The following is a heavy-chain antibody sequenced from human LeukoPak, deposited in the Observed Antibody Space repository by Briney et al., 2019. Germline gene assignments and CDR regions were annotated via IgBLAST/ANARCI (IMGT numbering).Heavy chain of an antibody. V-gene: IGHV3-30*02. CDR2: IRYDGGNK. D-gene: IGHD1-1*01. Sequence: GGSPRLSCAASGSTFSSYWMHWVRQAPGKGLEWVAFIRYDGGNKYYADSVKGRFTISRDNSKNTLYLQMNSLRAEDTAVYYCAKSRWTYNIYAFDVWGQGTMVTVSS. CDR1: GSTFSSYW. J-gene: IGHJ3*01. CDR3: AKSRWTYNIYAFDV.